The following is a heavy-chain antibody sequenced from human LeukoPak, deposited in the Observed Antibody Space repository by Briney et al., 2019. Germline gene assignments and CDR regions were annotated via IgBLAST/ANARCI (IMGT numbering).Heavy chain of an antibody. J-gene: IGHJ4*02. CDR3: ARHRHYGGNVHQFDH. CDR1: GYSFTSYW. V-gene: IGHV5-51*01. CDR2: IYPGDSDT. D-gene: IGHD4-23*01. Sequence: GESLKISCKGSGYSFTSYWIGWVRQMPGKGLEWMGIIYPGDSDTRYSPSFQGQVTISADKSISTAYLQWSSLKASDTAMYYCARHRHYGGNVHQFDHWGQGTLVTVSS.